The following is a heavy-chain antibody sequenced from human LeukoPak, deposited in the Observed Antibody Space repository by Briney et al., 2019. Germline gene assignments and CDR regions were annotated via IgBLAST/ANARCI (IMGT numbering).Heavy chain of an antibody. V-gene: IGHV3-9*01. D-gene: IGHD1-7*01. CDR1: GFTFDDYA. Sequence: GGSLRLSCAASGFTFDDYAMHWVRQAPGKGLEWVSGISWNSGSIGYADSVKGRFTISRDNAKNSLYLQMNSLRAEVTALYYCAKDGELQGYYFDYWGQGTLVTVSS. CDR2: ISWNSGSI. J-gene: IGHJ4*02. CDR3: AKDGELQGYYFDY.